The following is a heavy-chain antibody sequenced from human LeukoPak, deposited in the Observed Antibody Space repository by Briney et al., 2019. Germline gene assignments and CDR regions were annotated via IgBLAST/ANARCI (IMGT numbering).Heavy chain of an antibody. V-gene: IGHV5-51*01. J-gene: IGHJ5*02. CDR3: ARQGYSYGYWFDP. CDR1: GYSFTSYW. D-gene: IGHD5-18*01. Sequence: GKSLRISCQGSGYSFTSYWIGWVRQMPGKGLEWMGIIYPGDSDTRYSPSFRGQVTISADKSISTAYLQWSSLKASDTAMYYCARQGYSYGYWFDPWGQGTLVTVSS. CDR2: IYPGDSDT.